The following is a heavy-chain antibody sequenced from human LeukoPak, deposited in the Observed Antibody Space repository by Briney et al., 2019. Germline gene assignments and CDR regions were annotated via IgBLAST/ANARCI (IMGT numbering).Heavy chain of an antibody. CDR2: MYYSGST. CDR3: ARDRPATENWYLDL. CDR1: GGSSSNYY. Sequence: PSETLSLTCSVSGGSSSNYYWSWIWQPPGKGLEWIGYMYYSGSTNYNPSLKSRVTISVDTSKNQFSLKLSSVTAADTAVYYCARDRPATENWYLDLWGRGTLVTVSS. J-gene: IGHJ2*01. V-gene: IGHV4-59*01. D-gene: IGHD1-26*01.